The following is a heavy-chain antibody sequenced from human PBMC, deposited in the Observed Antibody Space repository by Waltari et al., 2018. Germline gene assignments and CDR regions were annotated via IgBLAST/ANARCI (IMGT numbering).Heavy chain of an antibody. V-gene: IGHV3-15*01. D-gene: IGHD2-8*01. CDR2: IKSGTDGGTT. CDR1: GFTFSRSW. Sequence: VQLVDSGGGSVKPGGSLSLSCAASGFTFSRSWMSWVRQAPGKGLEWIVRIKSGTDGGTTDYSAPLKGIFTISRDDSKNTLYLQLNSLKTEDTAVYYCTTGGVKGPHDAFDIWGQGAMVTVSS. J-gene: IGHJ3*02. CDR3: TTGGVKGPHDAFDI.